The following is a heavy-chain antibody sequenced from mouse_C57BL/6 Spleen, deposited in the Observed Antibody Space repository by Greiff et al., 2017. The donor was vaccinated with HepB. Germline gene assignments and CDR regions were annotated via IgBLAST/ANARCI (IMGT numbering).Heavy chain of an antibody. CDR3: ASLWLRRSWFAY. V-gene: IGHV3-6*01. D-gene: IGHD2-2*01. Sequence: EVQLQESGPGLVKPSQSLSLTCSVTGYSITSGYYWYWIRQFPGNKLERMGYISYDGSNNYNPSLKNRISITRDTSKNQFFLKLNSVTTEDTATYYCASLWLRRSWFAYWGQGTLVTVSA. CDR2: ISYDGSN. J-gene: IGHJ3*01. CDR1: GYSITSGYY.